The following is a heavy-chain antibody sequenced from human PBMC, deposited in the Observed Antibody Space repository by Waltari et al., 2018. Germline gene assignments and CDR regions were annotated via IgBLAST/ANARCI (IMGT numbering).Heavy chain of an antibody. CDR3: ALDDDILTGPTSNWYFDI. Sequence: QVQLQQWGAGLLKPSETLSLTCAVSGGSLGGFYWSWLRQSPGTGREWIGAINHDGPTNYNPSLKSRVTVSVDTSKRQFSLNLSSVTAADTGVYYCALDDDILTGPTSNWYFDIWGRGTLVTVSS. CDR2: INHDGPT. D-gene: IGHD3-9*01. CDR1: GGSLGGFY. V-gene: IGHV4-34*01. J-gene: IGHJ2*01.